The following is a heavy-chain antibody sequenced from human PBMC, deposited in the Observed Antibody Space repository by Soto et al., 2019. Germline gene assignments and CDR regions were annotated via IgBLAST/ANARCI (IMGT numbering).Heavy chain of an antibody. D-gene: IGHD3-22*01. V-gene: IGHV3-23*01. CDR3: AKIQNYYDSSGSIDY. Sequence: PGGSLRLSCAASGFTFSSYAMSWVRQAPGKGLEWVSAISGSGGSTYHADSVKGRFTISRDNSKNTLYLQMNSLRAEDTAVYYCAKIQNYYDSSGSIDYWGQGTLVTVPQ. J-gene: IGHJ4*02. CDR2: ISGSGGST. CDR1: GFTFSSYA.